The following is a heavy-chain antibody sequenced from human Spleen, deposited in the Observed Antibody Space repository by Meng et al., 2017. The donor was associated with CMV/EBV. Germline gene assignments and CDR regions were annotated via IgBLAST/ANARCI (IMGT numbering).Heavy chain of an antibody. D-gene: IGHD3-10*01. Sequence: SETLSLTCAVSGDSINKNNYWSWVRQPPGKGLEWIGEINRSGSANYNPSLKSRVTISEDMSKNEFSLTLSSVTAADTAVYYCARGSYYGSGTYFSYYYGLDIWGQGTTVTVSS. V-gene: IGHV4-4*02. J-gene: IGHJ6*02. CDR3: ARGSYYGSGTYFSYYYGLDI. CDR2: INRSGSA. CDR1: GDSINKNNY.